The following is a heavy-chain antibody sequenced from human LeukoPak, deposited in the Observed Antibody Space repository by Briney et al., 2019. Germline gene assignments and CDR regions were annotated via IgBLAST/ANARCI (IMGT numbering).Heavy chain of an antibody. V-gene: IGHV3-66*01. CDR1: GFTVSSNY. Sequence: GGSLRLSCAASGFTVSSNYMSWVRQAPGKGLEWVSVIYSGGSTYYAESVKGGFTISRDNSKNTLYLQMNSLRAEDTAVYYCAREAWYYYGSGSYSNWFDPWGQGTLVTVSS. D-gene: IGHD3-10*01. CDR3: AREAWYYYGSGSYSNWFDP. CDR2: IYSGGST. J-gene: IGHJ5*02.